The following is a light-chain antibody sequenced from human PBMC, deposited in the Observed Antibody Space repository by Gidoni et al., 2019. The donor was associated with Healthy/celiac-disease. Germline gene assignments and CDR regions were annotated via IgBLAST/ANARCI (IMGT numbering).Light chain of an antibody. CDR1: QSISSY. CDR2: AAS. J-gene: IGKJ1*01. CDR3: QQSYSTPG. V-gene: IGKV1-39*01. Sequence: DIQMTQSPSSLSASVGERVTITCRASQSISSYLNWYQQKPGKAPKLLIYAASSLQRGVPSRFSGSGSGTDFTLTISSLQPEDFATYSCQQSYSTPGFXXXTKVGIK.